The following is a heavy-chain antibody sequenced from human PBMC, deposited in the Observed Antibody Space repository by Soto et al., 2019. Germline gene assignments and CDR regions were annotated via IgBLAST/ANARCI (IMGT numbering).Heavy chain of an antibody. J-gene: IGHJ6*02. V-gene: IGHV1-46*01. CDR3: ARDRSTAMAPTTVYYYYYYYGMDV. D-gene: IGHD5-18*01. CDR1: GYTFTSYY. CDR2: INPSGGST. Sequence: QVQLVQSGAEVKKPGASVKVSCKASGYTFTSYYMHWVRQAPGQGLEWMGIINPSGGSTSYAQKFQGRVTMTRDTSTSTVYMELSSLRSEDTAVYYCARDRSTAMAPTTVYYYYYYYGMDVWGQGTTVTVSS.